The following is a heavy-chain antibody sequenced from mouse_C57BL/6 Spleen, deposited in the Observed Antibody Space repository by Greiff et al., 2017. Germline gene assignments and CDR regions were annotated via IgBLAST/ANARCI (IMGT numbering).Heavy chain of an antibody. J-gene: IGHJ4*01. CDR3: TLKDYAMDY. CDR2: IRLKSDNYAT. D-gene: IGHD1-3*01. V-gene: IGHV6-3*01. CDR1: GFTFRNYW. Sequence: DVMLVESGGGLVQPGGSMKLSCVASGFTFRNYWMNWVRQSPEKGLEWVAQIRLKSDNYATHYAESVKGRFTISRDDSKSSVYLQMNNLRAEDTGIYYCTLKDYAMDYWGQGTSVTVSS.